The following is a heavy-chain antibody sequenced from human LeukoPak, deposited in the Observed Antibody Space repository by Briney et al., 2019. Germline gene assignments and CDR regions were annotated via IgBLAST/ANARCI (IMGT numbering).Heavy chain of an antibody. V-gene: IGHV5-51*01. J-gene: IGHJ3*02. D-gene: IGHD3-3*01. CDR2: IYPGDSDT. CDR1: GYSFTSYW. CDR3: ARRPRITIFGVVSGAFDI. Sequence: GESLKISCKGSGYSFTSYWIGWVRQMPGKGLEWMGIIYPGDSDTRYSPSFQGQVTISADKSISTAYLQWSSLKASDTAMYYCARRPRITIFGVVSGAFDIWGQGTMVTVSS.